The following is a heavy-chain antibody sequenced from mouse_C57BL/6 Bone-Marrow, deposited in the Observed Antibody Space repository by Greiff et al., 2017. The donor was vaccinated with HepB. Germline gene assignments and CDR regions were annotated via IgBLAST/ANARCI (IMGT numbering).Heavy chain of an antibody. Sequence: EVMLVESGGGLVKPGGSLKLSCAASGFTFSSYTMSWVRQTPEKRLEWVATISGGGGNTYYPDSVKGRFTISRDNAKNTLYLQMSSLRSEDTALYYCARRIYYDYDDGWYFDVWGTGTTVTVSS. CDR2: ISGGGGNT. CDR3: ARRIYYDYDDGWYFDV. CDR1: GFTFSSYT. J-gene: IGHJ1*03. D-gene: IGHD2-4*01. V-gene: IGHV5-9*01.